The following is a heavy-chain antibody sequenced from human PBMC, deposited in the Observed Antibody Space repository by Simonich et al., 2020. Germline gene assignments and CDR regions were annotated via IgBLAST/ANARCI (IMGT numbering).Heavy chain of an antibody. V-gene: IGHV1-8*03. D-gene: IGHD2-8*01. Sequence: QVQLVQSGAEVKKPGASGKVSCKASGYTFTSYDFNWGGLATGQGLEGMGGKNPNYGNTVYAKNVPGRVTITRNTSISTAYMELSSLRSEDTAVYYCARSRYCTNGVCYNWFDPWGQGTLVTVSS. CDR1: GYTFTSYD. CDR2: KNPNYGNT. CDR3: ARSRYCTNGVCYNWFDP. J-gene: IGHJ5*02.